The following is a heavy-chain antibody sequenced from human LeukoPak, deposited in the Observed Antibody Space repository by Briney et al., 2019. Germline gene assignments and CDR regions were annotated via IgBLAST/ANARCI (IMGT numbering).Heavy chain of an antibody. Sequence: ASVKVSCKASGYTFTGYYMHWVRQAPGQGLEWMGWINPNSGGTNYAQKFQGRVTMTRDTSISTAYVELSRLRSDDTAVYYCARVETYGSLGFDAFDIWGQGTMVTVSS. CDR3: ARVETYGSLGFDAFDI. CDR1: GYTFTGYY. J-gene: IGHJ3*02. V-gene: IGHV1-2*02. D-gene: IGHD4-17*01. CDR2: INPNSGGT.